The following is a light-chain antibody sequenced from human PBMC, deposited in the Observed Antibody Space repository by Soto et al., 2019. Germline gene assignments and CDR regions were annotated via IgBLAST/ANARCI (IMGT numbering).Light chain of an antibody. CDR2: DVT. CDR1: SSDIGGYNY. Sequence: QSALTQPASVSGSPGQSITISCIGTSSDIGGYNYVSWYQHHPGKAPKLMIYDVTNRPSGVSNRFSASKSGNTASLTISGLQAEDEADYYCSSYTSSATYVFGTGTKLTVL. J-gene: IGLJ1*01. CDR3: SSYTSSATYV. V-gene: IGLV2-14*03.